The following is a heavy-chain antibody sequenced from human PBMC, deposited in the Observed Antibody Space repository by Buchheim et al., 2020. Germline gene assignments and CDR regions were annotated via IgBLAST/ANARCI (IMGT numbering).Heavy chain of an antibody. J-gene: IGHJ6*02. CDR2: IYHSRSA. D-gene: IGHD1-1*01. V-gene: IGHV4-4*02. CDR1: GGFIISNDW. Sequence: QVQLQESGPGLVKPSGTLSLTCAVSGGFIISNDWLSWVRQPPEKGLEWIGEIYHSRSANYNPPLKSRVTITIDKSKNQFALNLSTLTAADTAVYYCARARIDSNWIYGMDVWGQGTT. CDR3: ARARIDSNWIYGMDV.